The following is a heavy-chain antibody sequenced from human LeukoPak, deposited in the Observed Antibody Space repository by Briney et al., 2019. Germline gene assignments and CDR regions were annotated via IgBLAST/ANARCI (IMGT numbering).Heavy chain of an antibody. CDR2: ISSNGDST. CDR3: ARLNYYDSSGYYYELGAFDI. J-gene: IGHJ3*02. Sequence: GGSLRLSCAASGFTFSSYAMHWVRQAPGKGLEYVSAISSNGDSTYYANSVKGRFTISRDNSKNTLYLQMGSLRAEDMAVYYCARLNYYDSSGYYYELGAFDIWGQGTMVTVSS. D-gene: IGHD3-22*01. V-gene: IGHV3-64*01. CDR1: GFTFSSYA.